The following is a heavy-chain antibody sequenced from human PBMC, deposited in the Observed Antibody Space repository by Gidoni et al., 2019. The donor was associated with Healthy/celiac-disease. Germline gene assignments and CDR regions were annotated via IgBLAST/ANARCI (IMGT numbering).Heavy chain of an antibody. D-gene: IGHD2-15*01. J-gene: IGHJ4*02. CDR1: GFTVSSNY. CDR2: IYSGGST. V-gene: IGHV3-53*02. Sequence: EVQLVETGGGLIQPGGSLRLSCAASGFTVSSNYMRWVRQAPGKGLEWVSVIYSGGSTYYADSVKGRFTISRDNSKNTLYLQMNSLRAEDTAVYYCACRLGYCSGGSCPPWDYWGQGTLVTVSS. CDR3: ACRLGYCSGGSCPPWDY.